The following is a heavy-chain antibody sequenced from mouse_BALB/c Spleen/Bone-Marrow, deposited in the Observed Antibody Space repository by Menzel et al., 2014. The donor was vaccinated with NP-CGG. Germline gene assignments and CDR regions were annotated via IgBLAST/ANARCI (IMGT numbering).Heavy chain of an antibody. CDR2: LSYSGST. J-gene: IGHJ2*01. CDR3: AKTGTRYYFDY. Sequence: NQLEWMGYLSYSGSTSYNPSLKSRISITRDTSKNQFFLQLNSVTTEDTATYYCAKTGTRYYFDYWSQGTTLTVSS. V-gene: IGHV3-2*02. D-gene: IGHD4-1*01.